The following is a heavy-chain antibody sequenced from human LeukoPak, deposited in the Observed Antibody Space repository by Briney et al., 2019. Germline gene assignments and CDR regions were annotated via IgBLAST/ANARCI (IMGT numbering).Heavy chain of an antibody. Sequence: PGGSLRLSCAASGFTFSSYAMSWVRQAPGKGLEWVSAISGSGGSTYYADSVKGRFTISRDNSKNTLYLQMNSLRAEDTAVYYCAKGTGYCSSTSCRNWFDPWGQGTLVTVSS. CDR2: ISGSGGST. D-gene: IGHD2-2*01. CDR3: AKGTGYCSSTSCRNWFDP. V-gene: IGHV3-23*01. J-gene: IGHJ5*02. CDR1: GFTFSSYA.